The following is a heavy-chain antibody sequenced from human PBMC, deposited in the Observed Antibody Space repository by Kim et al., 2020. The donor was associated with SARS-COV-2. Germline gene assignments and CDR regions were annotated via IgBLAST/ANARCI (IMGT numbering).Heavy chain of an antibody. J-gene: IGHJ6*02. Sequence: AAVKVSCKASGYTFTSYYMHGVRQAPGQGLEGMGRINPSGGSTSYAQKFQGSVTMTRETSTSTVHMELSSLRSEDTAVYYCARDLVYGDYYYYYGMDVWGQGTTVTVSS. CDR1: GYTFTSYY. CDR3: ARDLVYGDYYYYYGMDV. V-gene: IGHV1-46*01. D-gene: IGHD4-17*01. CDR2: INPSGGST.